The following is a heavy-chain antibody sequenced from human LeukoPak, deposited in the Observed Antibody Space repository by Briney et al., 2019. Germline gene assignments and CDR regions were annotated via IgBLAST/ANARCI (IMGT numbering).Heavy chain of an antibody. Sequence: GGSLRLSCAASGFTFDDYGMSWVRQAPGKGLEWVSGINWNGGSTGYADSVKGRFTISRDNSKNILYLQMNSLRGEDTAVYYGAKDPNGDYLGAFQFQRWGQGTLVTVSS. CDR2: INWNGGST. J-gene: IGHJ1*01. CDR1: GFTFDDYG. CDR3: AKDPNGDYLGAFQFQR. D-gene: IGHD4-17*01. V-gene: IGHV3-20*04.